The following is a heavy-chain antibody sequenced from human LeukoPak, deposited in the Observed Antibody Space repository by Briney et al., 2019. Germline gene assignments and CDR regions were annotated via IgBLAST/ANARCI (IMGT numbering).Heavy chain of an antibody. CDR2: MYNSGST. V-gene: IGHV4-59*01. CDR3: ARGIESYGDYGY. J-gene: IGHJ4*02. CDR1: GGSISGSY. D-gene: IGHD4-17*01. Sequence: SETLSLTCTVSGGSISGSYWSWIRQPPGKGLEWIAYMYNSGSTNYNPSLKSRVTITIDTSKNQFSLKLSSLTAADTAIYYCARGIESYGDYGYWGQGILVTVSS.